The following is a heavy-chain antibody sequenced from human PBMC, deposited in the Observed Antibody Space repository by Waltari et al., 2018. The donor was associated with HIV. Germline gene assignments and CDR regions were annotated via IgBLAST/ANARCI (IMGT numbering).Heavy chain of an antibody. CDR2: INACNGNT. V-gene: IGHV1-18*01. CDR3: ARDCSGGSCSLDY. CDR1: GYTFTSYG. J-gene: IGHJ4*02. Sequence: QVQLVQSGAEVKKPGASVKISCKASGYTFTSYGISWVRQAPGQGLEWMGWINACNGNTNDAQQLQGRLTMNTDTSTSTAYMELRSLRSDDTAVYYCARDCSGGSCSLDYWGQGTLGTVSS. D-gene: IGHD2-15*01.